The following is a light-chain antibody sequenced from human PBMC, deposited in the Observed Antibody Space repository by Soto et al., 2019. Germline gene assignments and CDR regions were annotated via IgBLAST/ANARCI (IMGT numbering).Light chain of an antibody. CDR1: QNIDTY. Sequence: EIVLTQSPATLSLSPGERATLSCRASQNIDTYLDWYQQKPGQSPRLLIFDASSRATGIPDRVSGSGSGTDFTLTISRLEPEDFAVYYCQQYARPPFAFGQGTKVDIK. CDR2: DAS. J-gene: IGKJ2*01. V-gene: IGKV3-20*01. CDR3: QQYARPPFA.